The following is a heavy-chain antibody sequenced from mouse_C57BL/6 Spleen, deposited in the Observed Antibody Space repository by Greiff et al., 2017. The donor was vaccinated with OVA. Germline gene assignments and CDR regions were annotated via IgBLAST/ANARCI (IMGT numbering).Heavy chain of an antibody. Sequence: VKLMESGAELARPGASVKMSCKASGYTFTSYTMHWVKQRPGQGLEWIGYINPSSGYTKYNQKFKDKATLTADKSSSTAYMQLSSLTSEDSAVYYCARGYDPYYYAMDYWGQGTSVTVSS. CDR1: GYTFTSYT. CDR2: INPSSGYT. V-gene: IGHV1-4*01. D-gene: IGHD2-3*01. CDR3: ARGYDPYYYAMDY. J-gene: IGHJ4*01.